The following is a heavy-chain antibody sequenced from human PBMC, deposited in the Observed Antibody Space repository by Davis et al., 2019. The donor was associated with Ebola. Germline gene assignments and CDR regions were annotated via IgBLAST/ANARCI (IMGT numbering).Heavy chain of an antibody. V-gene: IGHV3-74*01. J-gene: IGHJ5*02. Sequence: ESLKIFCEASGFTLSSYWMHWVRQAPGKGLVWVSRINGDGSSSTYADSVKGRFTISSDNPKNTLYLQMNSLRAEDTAVYYCTKYMTTVTTGFDPWGQGTLVTVSS. CDR3: TKYMTTVTTGFDP. CDR1: GFTLSSYW. CDR2: INGDGSSS. D-gene: IGHD4-17*01.